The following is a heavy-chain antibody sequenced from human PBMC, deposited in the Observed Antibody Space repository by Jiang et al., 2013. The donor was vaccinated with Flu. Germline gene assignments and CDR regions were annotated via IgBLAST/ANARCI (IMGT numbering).Heavy chain of an antibody. D-gene: IGHD2-21*01. CDR3: AKVVRTNFYGMDV. CDR2: SSGSSYV. V-gene: IGHV3-21*01. J-gene: IGHJ6*02. Sequence: SSGSSYVYYADSVKGRFTISRDNAKNSLYLQMNSLRAEDTAVYYCAKVVRTNFYGMDVWGQGTTVTVSS.